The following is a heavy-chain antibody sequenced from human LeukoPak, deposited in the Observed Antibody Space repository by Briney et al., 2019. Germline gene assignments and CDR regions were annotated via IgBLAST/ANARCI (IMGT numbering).Heavy chain of an antibody. D-gene: IGHD3-10*01. J-gene: IGHJ4*02. CDR2: ISSSSSYI. CDR1: GFTFSSYS. V-gene: IGHV3-21*01. Sequence: GGSLRLSCAASGFTFSSYSMNWVRQAPGKGLEWVSSISSSSSYIYYADSVKGRFTISRDNAKNSLYLQMNSLRAEDTAVYCCARDSYGSGISGNFDYWGQGTLVTVSS. CDR3: ARDSYGSGISGNFDY.